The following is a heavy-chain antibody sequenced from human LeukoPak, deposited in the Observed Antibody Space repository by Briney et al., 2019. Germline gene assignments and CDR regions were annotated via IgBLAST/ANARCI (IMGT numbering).Heavy chain of an antibody. V-gene: IGHV4-34*01. Sequence: PSETLSLTCAVYGGSFSGYYWSWIRQPPGKGLEWIGEINHSGSTNYNPSLKRRVTISVDTSKNQFSLKLSSVTAADTAVYYCARVVGCSSTSCYRGGSRWFDPWGQGTLVTVSS. CDR1: GGSFSGYY. D-gene: IGHD2-2*01. CDR3: ARVVGCSSTSCYRGGSRWFDP. CDR2: INHSGST. J-gene: IGHJ5*02.